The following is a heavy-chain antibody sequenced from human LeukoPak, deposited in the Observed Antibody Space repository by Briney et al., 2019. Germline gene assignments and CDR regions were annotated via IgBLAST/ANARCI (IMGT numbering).Heavy chain of an antibody. CDR2: IFHSGST. V-gene: IGHV4-59*12. J-gene: IGHJ3*02. Sequence: SETLSLTCTVSGGSISSYYCSWIRQPPGKGLEWIGEIFHSGSTNYNPSLKSRVTISVDKSKTQFSLKLSSVTAADTAVYYCAREACSSGTCDAFDIWGQGTAVTVSS. CDR1: GGSISSYY. D-gene: IGHD2-2*01. CDR3: AREACSSGTCDAFDI.